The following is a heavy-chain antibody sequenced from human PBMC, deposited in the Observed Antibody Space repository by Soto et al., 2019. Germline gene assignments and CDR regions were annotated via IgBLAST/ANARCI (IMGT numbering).Heavy chain of an antibody. CDR2: ISYAGNNE. D-gene: IGHD6-19*01. Sequence: GGSLRLSCAASGFTFSNYGIHWVRQAPGKGLEWVAVISYAGNNEYYADSVKGRFTISRDNSKNTLYLQMNSLRAEDTAVYYCAKEYNSGFNDYWGQGTLVTVS. V-gene: IGHV3-30*18. J-gene: IGHJ4*02. CDR3: AKEYNSGFNDY. CDR1: GFTFSNYG.